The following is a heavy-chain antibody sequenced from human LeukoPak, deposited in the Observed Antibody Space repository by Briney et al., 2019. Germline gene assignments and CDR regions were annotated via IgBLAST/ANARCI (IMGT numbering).Heavy chain of an antibody. J-gene: IGHJ6*03. CDR2: ISWNSGSI. Sequence: GGSLRLSCAASGFTFDDYAMHWVRQAPGKGLEWVSGISWNSGSIGYADSVKGRFTISRDNAKNSLYLQMNSLRAEDTAVYYCAKAADYYYYYYMDVWGKGTTVTISS. CDR1: GFTFDDYA. CDR3: AKAADYYYYYYMDV. V-gene: IGHV3-9*01.